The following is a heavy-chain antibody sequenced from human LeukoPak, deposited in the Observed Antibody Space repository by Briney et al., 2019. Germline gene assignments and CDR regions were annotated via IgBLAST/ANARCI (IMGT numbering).Heavy chain of an antibody. CDR1: GLTFSNYA. CDR2: ISIDGRNE. J-gene: IGHJ5*02. D-gene: IGHD4-17*01. CDR3: ARYHDYGDYKRYFDP. Sequence: PGGSLRLSCAASGLTFSNYAMHWVRQAPGKGLEWVAVISIDGRNEYYADSVKGRFTVSRDNSKNTLYLQMNSLRAEDTAVYYCARYHDYGDYKRYFDPWGQGILVTVSS. V-gene: IGHV3-30*19.